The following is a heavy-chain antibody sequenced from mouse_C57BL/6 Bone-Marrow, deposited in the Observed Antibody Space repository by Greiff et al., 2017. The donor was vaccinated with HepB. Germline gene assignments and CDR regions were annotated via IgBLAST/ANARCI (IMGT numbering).Heavy chain of an antibody. CDR1: GFNIKDDY. Sequence: VQLQQSGAEVVRPGASVKLSCTASGFNIKDDYMHWVKQRPEQGLEWIGWIDPENGDTEYASKFQGKATITADTSSNTAYLQLSSLTSEDTAVYYCTTLGSNGTIYYAMDYWGQGTSVTVSS. J-gene: IGHJ4*01. D-gene: IGHD2-5*01. V-gene: IGHV14-4*01. CDR2: IDPENGDT. CDR3: TTLGSNGTIYYAMDY.